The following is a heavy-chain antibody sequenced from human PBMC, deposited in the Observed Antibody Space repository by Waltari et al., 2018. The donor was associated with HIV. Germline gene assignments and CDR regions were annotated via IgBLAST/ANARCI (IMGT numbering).Heavy chain of an antibody. CDR1: GFTFSTYW. CDR2: IKQDGSGK. CDR3: ARDLKDYDFWSPVDV. Sequence: EVQLVESGGGLVQPGGSLRLSCAASGFTFSTYWMTWVRQAPGKGLEGLAKIKQDGSGKYYADSVKGRFTVSRDNNKKSLYLQMSSLRAEDTAVYYCARDLKDYDFWSPVDVWGQGTTVTVSS. J-gene: IGHJ6*02. D-gene: IGHD3-3*01. V-gene: IGHV3-7*01.